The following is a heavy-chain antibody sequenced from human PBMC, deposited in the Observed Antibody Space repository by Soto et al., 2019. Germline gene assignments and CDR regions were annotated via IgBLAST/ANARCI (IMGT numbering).Heavy chain of an antibody. CDR3: ATVRAAAGIRGRYYYYMDV. V-gene: IGHV1-24*01. J-gene: IGHJ6*03. D-gene: IGHD6-13*01. CDR2: FDPEDGET. CDR1: GYTLTELS. Sequence: ASVKVSCKVSGYTLTELSMHWVRQAPGKGLEWMGGFDPEDGETIYAQKFQGRVTMTEDTSTDTAYMELSSLRSEDTAVYYCATVRAAAGIRGRYYYYMDVWGKGTTVTVSS.